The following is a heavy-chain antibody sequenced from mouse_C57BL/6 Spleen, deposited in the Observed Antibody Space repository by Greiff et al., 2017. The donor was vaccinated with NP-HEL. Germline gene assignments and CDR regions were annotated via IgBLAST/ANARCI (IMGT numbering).Heavy chain of an antibody. D-gene: IGHD1-1*01. J-gene: IGHJ4*01. CDR3: ARSDYGRQRDY. V-gene: IGHV1-42*01. CDR2: INPSTGGT. CDR1: GYSFTGYY. Sequence: EVQVVESGPELVKPGASVKISCKASGYSFTGYYMNWVKQSPEKSLEWIGEINPSTGGTTYNQKFKAKATLTVDKSSSTAYMQLKSLTSEDSAVYYCARSDYGRQRDYWGQGTSVTVSS.